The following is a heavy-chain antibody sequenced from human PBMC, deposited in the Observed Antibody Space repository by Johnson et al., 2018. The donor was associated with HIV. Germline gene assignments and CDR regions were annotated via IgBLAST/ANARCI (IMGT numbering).Heavy chain of an antibody. CDR2: ISYDGSNK. CDR1: GFTFSSYG. D-gene: IGHD6-13*01. J-gene: IGHJ3*02. Sequence: QVQLVESGGGVVQPGRSLRLSCAASGFTFSSYGMHWVRQAPGKGLEWVAVISYDGSNKYYADSVKGRFTISRDNSKNTLYLQMNSLRAEDTAVYYCAKVSSWYFLRAFDIWGQGTMVTVS. V-gene: IGHV3-30*18. CDR3: AKVSSWYFLRAFDI.